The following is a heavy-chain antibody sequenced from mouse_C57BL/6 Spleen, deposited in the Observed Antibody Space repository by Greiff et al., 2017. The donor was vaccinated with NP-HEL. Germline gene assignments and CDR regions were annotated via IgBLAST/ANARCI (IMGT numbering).Heavy chain of an antibody. V-gene: IGHV1-52*01. D-gene: IGHD4-1*01. CDR2: IDPSDSET. Sequence: VQLQQPGAELVRPGSSVKLSCKASGYTFTSYWMHWVKQRPIQGLEWIGNIDPSDSETHYNQKFKDKATLTVDKSSSTAYMQLSSLTSEDSAVYYCARGANWDKRYFDVWGTGTTVTVSS. J-gene: IGHJ1*03. CDR3: ARGANWDKRYFDV. CDR1: GYTFTSYW.